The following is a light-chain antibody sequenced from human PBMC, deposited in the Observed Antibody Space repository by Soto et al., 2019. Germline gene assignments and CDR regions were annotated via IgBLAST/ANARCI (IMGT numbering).Light chain of an antibody. V-gene: IGLV1-51*02. CDR2: ESN. CDR1: SSNIGNNY. Sequence: QSVLTQPPSLSAPPGQKVTISCSGSSSNIGNNYVSWYQQLPGTAPKLLIYESNKRPSGIPDRFSGSKSGTSATLGITGLQTGDEADYYCGTWDSSLSAGVFGTGTKVTVL. CDR3: GTWDSSLSAGV. J-gene: IGLJ1*01.